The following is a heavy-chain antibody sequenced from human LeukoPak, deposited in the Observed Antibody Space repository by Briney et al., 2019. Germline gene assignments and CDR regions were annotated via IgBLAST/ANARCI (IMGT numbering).Heavy chain of an antibody. CDR1: GYTFTTHD. CDR3: VRTPPNWGFDY. J-gene: IGHJ4*02. D-gene: IGHD7-27*01. Sequence: ASVKVSCKASGYTFTTHDINWVRQATGQGLEWLGWMSPNSGDTGYAQKFQGRVTMTSDSSISTAYMELSSLRSGDTAIYYCVRTPPNWGFDYWGQGTLVTVSS. V-gene: IGHV1-8*01. CDR2: MSPNSGDT.